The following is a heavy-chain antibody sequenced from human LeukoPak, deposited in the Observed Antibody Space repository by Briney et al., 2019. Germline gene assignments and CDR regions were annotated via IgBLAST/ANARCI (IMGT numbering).Heavy chain of an antibody. CDR2: INAGNGNT. V-gene: IGHV1-3*01. CDR1: GYTFTSYA. Sequence: ASVKVSCKASGYTFTSYAMHWVRQAPGQRLEWMGWINAGNGNTKYSQKFQGRVTITRDTSASTAYKELSSLRSEDTAVYYCARDGETRLGELSFDYWGQGTLVTVSS. J-gene: IGHJ4*02. CDR3: ARDGETRLGELSFDY. D-gene: IGHD3-16*02.